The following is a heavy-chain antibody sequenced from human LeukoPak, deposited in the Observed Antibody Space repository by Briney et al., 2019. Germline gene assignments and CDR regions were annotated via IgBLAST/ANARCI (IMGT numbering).Heavy chain of an antibody. Sequence: SETLSLTCTVSGGSISSYYWGWIRQPPGKGLEWIGNIYYTGSTKYNPSLRSRVTISVDPPKNQFSLWLSSVTAADTAVYYCARHRDGYNLPYYYYGMDVWGQGTTVTVSS. D-gene: IGHD5-24*01. J-gene: IGHJ6*02. CDR3: ARHRDGYNLPYYYYGMDV. CDR1: GGSISSYY. V-gene: IGHV4-59*08. CDR2: IYYTGST.